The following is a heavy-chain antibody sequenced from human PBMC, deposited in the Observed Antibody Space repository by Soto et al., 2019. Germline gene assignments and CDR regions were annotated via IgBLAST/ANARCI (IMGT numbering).Heavy chain of an antibody. CDR1: GNSVTNSY. J-gene: IGHJ4*02. V-gene: IGHV4-59*02. D-gene: IGHD3-22*01. CDR2: VFHSGKT. Sequence: SETLSLTCTVSGNSVTNSYWSWIRQSPGKGLQWLGFVFHSGKTTYNPSFRSRVTISLDTSQNKFSLNLTSVTAADTAMYYCAREGTFSDSSGYLYFDYWGQGALVTVSS. CDR3: AREGTFSDSSGYLYFDY.